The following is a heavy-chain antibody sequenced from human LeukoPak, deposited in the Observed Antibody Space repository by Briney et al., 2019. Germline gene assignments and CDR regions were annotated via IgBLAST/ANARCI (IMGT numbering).Heavy chain of an antibody. Sequence: GGSLRLSCAASGFAFSSYWMTWVRQAPGKGLQWVANIKHDGSEEYYVDSVKGRFTISRDNAKNSLYLQMNSLRAEDTAVYYCARDVLGQQLNDAFDIWGQGTMVTVSS. D-gene: IGHD6-13*01. V-gene: IGHV3-7*01. CDR1: GFAFSSYW. J-gene: IGHJ3*02. CDR2: IKHDGSEE. CDR3: ARDVLGQQLNDAFDI.